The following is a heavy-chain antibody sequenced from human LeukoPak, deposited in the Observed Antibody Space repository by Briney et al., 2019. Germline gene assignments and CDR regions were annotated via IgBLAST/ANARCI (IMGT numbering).Heavy chain of an antibody. D-gene: IGHD3-22*01. CDR3: ARVGDYYDTRGFSSDAFDI. Sequence: GGSLRLSCAASRFTFSDHYMDWVRQAPGKGLEWVARIRTRAKGYTTQYAPSVRDRFSISRDDSTNSVYLQMNSLKTADTAVYFGARVGDYYDTRGFSSDAFDIWGLGTMVTVAS. CDR2: IRTRAKGYTT. CDR1: RFTFSDHY. V-gene: IGHV3-72*01. J-gene: IGHJ3*02.